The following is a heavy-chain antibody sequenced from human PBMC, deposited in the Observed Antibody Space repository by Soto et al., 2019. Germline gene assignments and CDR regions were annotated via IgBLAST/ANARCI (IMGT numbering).Heavy chain of an antibody. CDR1: GLSFNMFW. CDR3: AKNHGWFAIHS. V-gene: IGHV3-7*01. D-gene: IGHD2-15*01. Sequence: PGGSLRLSCAACGLSFNMFWMDWFRQAPGKGLEWVANISGDGSEKYYVDSVKGRFTISRDNAKNSLYLQMNSLRAEDTAVYYCAKNHGWFAIHSWGQGTRVNVSS. J-gene: IGHJ4*02. CDR2: ISGDGSEK.